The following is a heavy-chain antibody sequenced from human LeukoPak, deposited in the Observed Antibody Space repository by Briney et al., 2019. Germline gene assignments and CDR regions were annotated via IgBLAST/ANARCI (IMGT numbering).Heavy chain of an antibody. Sequence: SQTLSLTCAISGDSVSSNSAAWNWIRQSPSRGLEWLGRTYYRSKWYNDYAVSVKSRITINSDTSKSQFSLQLNSVTPEDTAVYYCARGERTGYSSSWYGFDYWGQGTLVTVSS. V-gene: IGHV6-1*01. CDR2: TYYRSKWYN. CDR1: GDSVSSNSAA. D-gene: IGHD6-13*01. J-gene: IGHJ4*02. CDR3: ARGERTGYSSSWYGFDY.